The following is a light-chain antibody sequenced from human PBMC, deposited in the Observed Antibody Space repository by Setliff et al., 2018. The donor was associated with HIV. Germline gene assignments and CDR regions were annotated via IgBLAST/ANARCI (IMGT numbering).Light chain of an antibody. CDR3: SSYAITNTLP. CDR2: EVK. CDR1: SSDVGGYNY. Sequence: QSALSQPASVSGSPGQSITISCTGTSSDVGGYNYVSWYQQHPGKAPKLIIYEVKNRPSGVSNRFSGSKSGNTASLTISGFQAEDEADYYCSSYAITNTLPFGTGTKVTVL. V-gene: IGLV2-14*01. J-gene: IGLJ1*01.